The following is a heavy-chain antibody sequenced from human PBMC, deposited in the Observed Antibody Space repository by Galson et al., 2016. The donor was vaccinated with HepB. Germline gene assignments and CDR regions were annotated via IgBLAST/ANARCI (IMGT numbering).Heavy chain of an antibody. CDR1: GFTFTNYW. Sequence: SLRLSCAASGFTFTNYWMTWVRQAPGKGLEWVANIKEDGTEKCYADSVKGRFTISRDNARNSLYLQMNSLRAEDTGIYYCAREGLAGGSYFDYWGRGTLVTVS. CDR2: IKEDGTEK. V-gene: IGHV3-7*01. CDR3: AREGLAGGSYFDY. J-gene: IGHJ4*02. D-gene: IGHD5-12*01.